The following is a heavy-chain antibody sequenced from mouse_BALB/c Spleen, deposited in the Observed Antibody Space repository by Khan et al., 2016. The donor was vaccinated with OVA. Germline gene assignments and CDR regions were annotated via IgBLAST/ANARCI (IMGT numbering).Heavy chain of an antibody. CDR2: ISPGSGSA. V-gene: IGHV1S41*01. Sequence: DLVKPGASVKLSCKASGYTFTSYWINWIKQRPGQGLEWVGQISPGSGSAYYNEVFKDKATLNIDTSSTTAYIQHSSLSSEDSAVYFCTRSNYYGRSLYAMDYWGQGTSVTVSS. J-gene: IGHJ4*01. D-gene: IGHD1-1*01. CDR3: TRSNYYGRSLYAMDY. CDR1: GYTFTSYW.